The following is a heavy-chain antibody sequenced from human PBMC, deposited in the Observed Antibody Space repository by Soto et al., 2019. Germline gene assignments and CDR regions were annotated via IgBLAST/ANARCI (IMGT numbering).Heavy chain of an antibody. V-gene: IGHV3-23*01. CDR1: GFTFSSYA. D-gene: IGHD1-26*01. Sequence: XGCLRRSCAASGFTFSSYAMSWVRQAPGKGLEWVSTISGSGGNAYYADSVKGRFSISRDNSKNTLRLQMNSLRADDTAVYYCAKDGASGSYPPYYYFGMDVWGHGTTVTVSS. CDR2: ISGSGGNA. CDR3: AKDGASGSYPPYYYFGMDV. J-gene: IGHJ6*02.